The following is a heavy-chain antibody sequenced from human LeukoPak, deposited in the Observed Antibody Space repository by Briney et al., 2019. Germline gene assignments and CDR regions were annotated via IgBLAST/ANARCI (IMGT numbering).Heavy chain of an antibody. CDR1: GYTLTSYY. D-gene: IGHD2-2*01. V-gene: IGHV1-46*01. J-gene: IGHJ5*02. CDR2: INPSGGST. CDR3: ARDRGYIVVVPAAKGGNWFDP. Sequence: ASVKVSCKASGYTLTSYYMHWVRQAPGQGLEWMGIINPSGGSTSYAQKFQGRVTMTRDTSTSTVYMELSSLRSEDTAVYYCARDRGYIVVVPAAKGGNWFDPWGQGTLVTVSS.